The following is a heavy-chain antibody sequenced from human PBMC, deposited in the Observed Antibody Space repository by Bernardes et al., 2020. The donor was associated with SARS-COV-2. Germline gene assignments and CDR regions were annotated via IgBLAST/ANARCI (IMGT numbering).Heavy chain of an antibody. Sequence: SETLSLTCTVSGGSISSYYWSWIRQPAGKGLEWIGRIYTSGSTNYNPSLKSRVTMSVDTSKNQFSLKLSSVTAADTAVYYCARVTAVAGNYYYYGMDGWGQGTTVTVSS. J-gene: IGHJ6*02. D-gene: IGHD6-19*01. CDR2: IYTSGST. V-gene: IGHV4-4*07. CDR1: GGSISSYY. CDR3: ARVTAVAGNYYYYGMDG.